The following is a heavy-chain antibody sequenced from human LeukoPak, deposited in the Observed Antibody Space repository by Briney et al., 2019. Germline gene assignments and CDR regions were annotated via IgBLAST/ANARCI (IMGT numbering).Heavy chain of an antibody. CDR1: GFTLNTND. CDR2: MYPGGSV. Sequence: GGSLRLSCAASGFTLNTNDMNWVRQAPGKGLEWVSLMYPGGSVYYTDSVKGRFTVSRDISKNTMVLQMNTLRPDDTALYYCVRQGPGDNCRWGQGTLVTVSP. CDR3: VRQGPGDNCR. V-gene: IGHV3-66*02. D-gene: IGHD4-23*01. J-gene: IGHJ4*01.